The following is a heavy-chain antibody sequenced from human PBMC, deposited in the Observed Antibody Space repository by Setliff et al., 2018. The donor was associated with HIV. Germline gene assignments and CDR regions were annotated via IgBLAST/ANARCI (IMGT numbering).Heavy chain of an antibody. J-gene: IGHJ6*02. Sequence: ASVKVSCKASGYTFTGYYMHWVRQAPGQGLEWMGWINPNNGGTNYAQKLQGRVTMTTDTSTNTAYMELGSLGSDDTAVYYCARAGGSGSYYLSWYYGMDVWGQGTTVTVSS. CDR1: GYTFTGYY. D-gene: IGHD3-10*01. CDR2: INPNNGGT. V-gene: IGHV1-2*02. CDR3: ARAGGSGSYYLSWYYGMDV.